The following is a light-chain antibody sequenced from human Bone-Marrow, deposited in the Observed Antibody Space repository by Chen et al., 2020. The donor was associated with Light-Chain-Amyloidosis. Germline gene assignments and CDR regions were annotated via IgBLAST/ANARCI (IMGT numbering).Light chain of an antibody. CDR1: NIGSTS. CDR3: QVWDRSSDRPV. J-gene: IGLJ3*02. V-gene: IGLV3-21*02. Sequence: SYVLTQPSSVSVAPGQTATIACGGNNIGSTSVHWYKQTPGQAPPLVVYDDSDRPSGIPERLSGSNSGNTATLTISRVEAGDEADYYCQVWDRSSDRPVFGGGTKLTVL. CDR2: DDS.